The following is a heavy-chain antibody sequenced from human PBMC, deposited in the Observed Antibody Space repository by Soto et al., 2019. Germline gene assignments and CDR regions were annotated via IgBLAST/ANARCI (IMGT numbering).Heavy chain of an antibody. CDR3: ARDPALYCISTSCYGPWAFDI. CDR1: GYTFTSYY. D-gene: IGHD2-2*01. Sequence: ASVKVSCKASGYTFTSYYMHWVRQAPGQGLEWMGIINPSGGSTSYAQKFQGRVTMTRDTSTSTVYMELSSLRSEDTAVYYCARDPALYCISTSCYGPWAFDIWGQGTMVTVSS. J-gene: IGHJ3*02. V-gene: IGHV1-46*01. CDR2: INPSGGST.